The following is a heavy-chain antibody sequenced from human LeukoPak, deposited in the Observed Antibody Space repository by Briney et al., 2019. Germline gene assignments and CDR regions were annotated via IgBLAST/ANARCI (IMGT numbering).Heavy chain of an antibody. CDR2: IYWDDDK. V-gene: IGHV2-5*02. CDR1: GFSLGTSGVG. J-gene: IGHJ4*02. D-gene: IGHD3-9*01. CDR3: AHIPFYDILTGYYHFDY. Sequence: SGPTLLKPTPTLTLTFTFSGFSLGTSGVGVGWIRQPPGKALEWLALIYWDDDKRYSPSLKSRLTITKDTSKNQVVLTMTNMDPVDTATYYCAHIPFYDILTGYYHFDYWGQGTLVTVSS.